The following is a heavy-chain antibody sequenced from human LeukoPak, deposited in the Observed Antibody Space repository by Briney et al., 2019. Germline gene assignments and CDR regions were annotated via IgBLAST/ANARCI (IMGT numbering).Heavy chain of an antibody. D-gene: IGHD3-10*01. J-gene: IGHJ4*02. V-gene: IGHV3-23*01. CDR1: GFTFSNHG. CDR2: ISPSGDIT. Sequence: GGSLRLSCAASGFTFSNHGMNWVRQAPGKGLELVSGISPSGDITYYADSVKGRFTISRDNSKNTVYLQVISLTAEDTAVYYCAKDDAWLRFGEWSQGTLVTVSS. CDR3: AKDDAWLRFGE.